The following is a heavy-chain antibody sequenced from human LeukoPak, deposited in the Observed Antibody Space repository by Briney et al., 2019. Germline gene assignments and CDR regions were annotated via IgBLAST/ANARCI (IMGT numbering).Heavy chain of an antibody. V-gene: IGHV3-30*02. CDR1: GFTFSSYG. D-gene: IGHD2-2*01. Sequence: GGSLRLSCAASGFTFSSYGMHWVRQAPGKGLEWVAFIRYHGSDKYYADSVKGRFTISRDNSKSTLYLQMNSLRPEDTSVYYCARSPTSWYFDYWGQGTLVTVSS. J-gene: IGHJ4*02. CDR2: IRYHGSDK. CDR3: ARSPTSWYFDY.